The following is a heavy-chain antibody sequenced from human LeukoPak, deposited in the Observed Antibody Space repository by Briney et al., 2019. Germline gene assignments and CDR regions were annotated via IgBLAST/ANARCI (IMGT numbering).Heavy chain of an antibody. J-gene: IGHJ6*02. Sequence: SQTLSLTCTVSGGSISSGDYYWSWIRQPPGKGLEWIGYIYYSGSTYYNPSLKSRVTISVDTSKNQFSLKLSSVTAADTAVYYCARTQQLVLYYYYYGMDVWGQGTTVTVSS. V-gene: IGHV4-30-4*01. CDR2: IYYSGST. D-gene: IGHD6-13*01. CDR1: GGSISSGDYY. CDR3: ARTQQLVLYYYYYGMDV.